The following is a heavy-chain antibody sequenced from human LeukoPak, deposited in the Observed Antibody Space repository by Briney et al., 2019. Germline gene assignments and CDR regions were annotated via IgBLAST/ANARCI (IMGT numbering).Heavy chain of an antibody. Sequence: ASVKVSCKASGYTFTSYGISWVRQAPGQGLEWMGWISAYNGNTNYAQTLQGRVTMTTDTSTSTAYMELRSLRSDDTAVYYCARDNRYYGSGSLAFDIWGQGTMVTVSS. CDR1: GYTFTSYG. CDR3: ARDNRYYGSGSLAFDI. CDR2: ISAYNGNT. V-gene: IGHV1-18*01. D-gene: IGHD3-10*01. J-gene: IGHJ3*02.